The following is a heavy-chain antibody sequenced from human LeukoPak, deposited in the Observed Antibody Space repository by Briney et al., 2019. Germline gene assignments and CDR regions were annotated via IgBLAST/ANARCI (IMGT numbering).Heavy chain of an antibody. CDR3: AREGAYYDILGPFDP. J-gene: IGHJ5*02. CDR2: IIPIFGTA. V-gene: IGHV1-69*06. CDR1: GGTFSTYA. Sequence: ASVKVSCKASGGTFSTYAISWVRQPPGQGLEWMEGIIPIFGTANYAQKFQGRVTITADKSTSPAYMELSSLRSEDPAVYYCAREGAYYDILGPFDPWGQGTLVTVSS. D-gene: IGHD3-9*01.